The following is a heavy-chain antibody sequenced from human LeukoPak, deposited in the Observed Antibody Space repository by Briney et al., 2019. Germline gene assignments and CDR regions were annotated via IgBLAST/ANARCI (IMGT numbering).Heavy chain of an antibody. V-gene: IGHV1-69*04. CDR2: ITPIVGRA. J-gene: IGHJ6*02. D-gene: IGHD2-2*01. CDR1: GGTFGSFA. Sequence: SVKVSCKASGGTFGSFAISWVRQAPGQGLEWMGRITPIVGRADYAQKFQGRVTITADTSTGTAYMQLNSLGFEDTAMYFCARGNSPEHCTSTSCRNYHYFYGMDVWGQGTTVTVSS. CDR3: ARGNSPEHCTSTSCRNYHYFYGMDV.